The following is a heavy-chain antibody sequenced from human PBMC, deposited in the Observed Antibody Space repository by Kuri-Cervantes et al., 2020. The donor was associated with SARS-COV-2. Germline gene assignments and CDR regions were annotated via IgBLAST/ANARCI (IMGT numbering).Heavy chain of an antibody. J-gene: IGHJ4*02. CDR3: AKDGQYQLLYKSGLAY. D-gene: IGHD2-2*02. V-gene: IGHV3-30-3*01. CDR1: GFTFSSYA. CDR2: ISYDGSNK. Sequence: LSLTCAASGFTFSSYAMHWVRQAPGKGLEWVAVISYDGSNKYYADSVKGRFTISRDNSKNTLYLQMSSLRAEDTAVYYCAKDGQYQLLYKSGLAYWGQGTLVTVSS.